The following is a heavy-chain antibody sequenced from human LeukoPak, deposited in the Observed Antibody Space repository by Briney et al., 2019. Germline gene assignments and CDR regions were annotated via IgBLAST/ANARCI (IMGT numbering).Heavy chain of an antibody. Sequence: ASVKVSCRASGYTFTAYYIHWVRQAPGQGLEWMGWIIPNSGGTNYAQKFQGRITMTRETSISTAYMELTRLYSDETAVYYCGRDVSSIAFDIWGQGTMVTVSS. CDR1: GYTFTAYY. D-gene: IGHD6-6*01. CDR2: IIPNSGGT. CDR3: GRDVSSIAFDI. J-gene: IGHJ3*02. V-gene: IGHV1-2*02.